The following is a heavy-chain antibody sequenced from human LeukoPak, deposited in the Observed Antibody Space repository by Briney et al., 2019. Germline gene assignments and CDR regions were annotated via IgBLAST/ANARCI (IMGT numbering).Heavy chain of an antibody. CDR3: ARGGYYGSGNDFRFDP. CDR1: GGSFSGYY. V-gene: IGHV4-59*01. D-gene: IGHD3-10*01. CDR2: IHYTGST. Sequence: ASETLSLTCAVYGGSFSGYYWSWIRQPPGKGLECIGYIHYTGSTNYNPSLKSRVTISVDTSKSQFSLKLSSVTAADTAIYYCARGGYYGSGNDFRFDPWGQGTLVTVSS. J-gene: IGHJ5*02.